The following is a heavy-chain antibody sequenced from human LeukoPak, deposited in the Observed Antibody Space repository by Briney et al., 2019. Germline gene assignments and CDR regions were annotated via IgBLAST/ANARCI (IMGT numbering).Heavy chain of an antibody. V-gene: IGHV4-4*07. CDR2: IYTSGST. D-gene: IGHD5-12*01. Sequence: KPPETLSLTCTVSGGSISSYYWSWIRQPAGKGLEWIGRIYTSGSTNYNPSLKSRVTISVDTSKNQFSLKLTSVTAADTAVYFCAALRFSQSTFDIWGQGTWVTVSS. CDR3: AALRFSQSTFDI. J-gene: IGHJ3*02. CDR1: GGSISSYY.